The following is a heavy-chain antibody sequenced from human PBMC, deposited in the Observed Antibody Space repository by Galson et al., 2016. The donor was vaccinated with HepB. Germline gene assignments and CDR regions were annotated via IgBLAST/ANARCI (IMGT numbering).Heavy chain of an antibody. J-gene: IGHJ6*02. D-gene: IGHD2/OR15-2a*01. CDR2: ITGSGFTM. CDR1: GFTFGDYY. CDR3: AKGGRILWDAMDV. V-gene: IGHV3-11*04. Sequence: SLRLSCAASGFTFGDYYMSWIRQAPGKGLEWISYITGSGFTMSYADSVKGRFTISRDDAKNSVFLQMNSLRAEDTALYYCAKGGRILWDAMDVWGQGTKVTVSS.